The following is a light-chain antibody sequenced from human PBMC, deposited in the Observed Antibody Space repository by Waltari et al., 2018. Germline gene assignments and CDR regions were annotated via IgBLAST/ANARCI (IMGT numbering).Light chain of an antibody. CDR3: QQYGSSPPWT. V-gene: IGKV3-20*01. CDR2: GAS. Sequence: DIVLTQSPGTLSLSPGERATLSCRASQSVSSSYLAWYQQKPGQAPRLLIYGASSMATGIPYRCSGSGSGTDFTLTISRLEPEDFAVYYCQQYGSSPPWTFGQGTKVEIK. CDR1: QSVSSSY. J-gene: IGKJ1*01.